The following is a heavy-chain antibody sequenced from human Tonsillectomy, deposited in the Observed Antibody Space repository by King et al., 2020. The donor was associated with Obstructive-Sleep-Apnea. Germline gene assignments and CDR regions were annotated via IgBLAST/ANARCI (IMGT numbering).Heavy chain of an antibody. Sequence: VQLVESGGGLVQPGGSLRLSCAASGFTVRSNYMSWVRQAPGKGLEWVSGVYSGVSTSSADSVKCRFTNSRANSKNTLYLQMNSLRAEDTAVYYCARSALTIFGVVIDWYFDLWGRGTLVTVSS. CDR1: GFTVRSNY. V-gene: IGHV3-66*01. D-gene: IGHD3-3*01. CDR3: ARSALTIFGVVIDWYFDL. CDR2: VYSGVST. J-gene: IGHJ2*01.